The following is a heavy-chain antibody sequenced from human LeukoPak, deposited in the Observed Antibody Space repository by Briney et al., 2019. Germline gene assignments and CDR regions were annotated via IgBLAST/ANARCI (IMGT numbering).Heavy chain of an antibody. V-gene: IGHV1-69*05. Sequence: SVKVSCKASGGTFSSYAISWVRQAPGQGLEWMGRIIPIFGTANYAQKFQGRVTITTDESTSTAYMELSSLRSEATAVYYCAGQYYDFWSGYAPFDYWGQGTLVTVSS. J-gene: IGHJ4*02. CDR3: AGQYYDFWSGYAPFDY. CDR1: GGTFSSYA. D-gene: IGHD3-3*01. CDR2: IIPIFGTA.